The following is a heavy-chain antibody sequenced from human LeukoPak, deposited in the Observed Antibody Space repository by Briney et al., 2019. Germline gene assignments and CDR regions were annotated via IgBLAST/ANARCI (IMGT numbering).Heavy chain of an antibody. CDR3: AKWGDYDILTGYYDPDY. D-gene: IGHD3-9*01. J-gene: IGHJ4*02. CDR1: GFTVTNYA. Sequence: PGGSLRLSCAASGFTVTNYAMYWVRQAPGKGLEWVSAISGRDDSTYYADSVKGRFTISRDTSKNTLFLQMSSLRAEDTAVYYCAKWGDYDILTGYYDPDYWGQGTLVTVSS. CDR2: ISGRDDST. V-gene: IGHV3-23*01.